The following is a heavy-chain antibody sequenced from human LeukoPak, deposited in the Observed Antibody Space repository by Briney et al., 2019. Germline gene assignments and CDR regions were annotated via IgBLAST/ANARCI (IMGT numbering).Heavy chain of an antibody. CDR3: ARDSTYGSGSYYNY. CDR2: INPNSGGT. J-gene: IGHJ4*02. Sequence: ASVKVSCKASGYTFTGYYMHWVRQAPGQGLEWMGWINPNSGGTNYAQKFQGRVTMTRDTSISTAYVELSRLRSDDTAVYYCARDSTYGSGSYYNYWGQGTLVTVSS. D-gene: IGHD3-10*01. V-gene: IGHV1-2*02. CDR1: GYTFTGYY.